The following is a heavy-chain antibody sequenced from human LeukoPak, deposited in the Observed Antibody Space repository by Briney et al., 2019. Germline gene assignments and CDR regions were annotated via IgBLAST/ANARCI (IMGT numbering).Heavy chain of an antibody. CDR3: ARTAIRERKYCSSTSCYTGRYYFDY. V-gene: IGHV4-30-4*08. CDR1: GGSISSGDYY. D-gene: IGHD2-2*02. Sequence: PSETLSLTCTVSGGSISSGDYYWSWIRQPPGKGLEWIGYIDYSGSTYYNPSLKSRVTISVDTSKNQFSLKLSSVTAADTAVYYCARTAIRERKYCSSTSCYTGRYYFDYWGQGTLVTVPS. CDR2: IDYSGST. J-gene: IGHJ4*02.